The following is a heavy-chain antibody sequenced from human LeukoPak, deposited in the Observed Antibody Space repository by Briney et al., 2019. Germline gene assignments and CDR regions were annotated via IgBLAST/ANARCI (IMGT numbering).Heavy chain of an antibody. D-gene: IGHD6-13*01. CDR2: IKWDGGST. Sequence: GGSLRLSCAASGFTFDDHGMSWVRQVPGKGLEWVSGIKWDGGSTGYADSVKGRFTISRDNAKNSLYLQMNSLRVEDTAVYHCARGAGSSWYSYFDYWGQGTLVTVSS. CDR1: GFTFDDHG. V-gene: IGHV3-20*01. CDR3: ARGAGSSWYSYFDY. J-gene: IGHJ4*02.